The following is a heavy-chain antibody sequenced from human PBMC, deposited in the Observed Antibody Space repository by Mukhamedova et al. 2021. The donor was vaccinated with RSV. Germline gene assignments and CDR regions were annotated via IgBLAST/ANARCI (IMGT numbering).Heavy chain of an antibody. CDR2: ISYDGSNK. V-gene: IGHV3-30*04. J-gene: IGHJ2*01. Sequence: GFTFSSYTMHWVRQAPGKGLEWVAVISYDGSNKYYADSVKGRFTISRDNSKNTLHLQMNSLRAEDTAVYYCAKESLGDFDRWGRG. CDR1: GFTFSSYT. D-gene: IGHD3-10*01. CDR3: AKESLGDFDR.